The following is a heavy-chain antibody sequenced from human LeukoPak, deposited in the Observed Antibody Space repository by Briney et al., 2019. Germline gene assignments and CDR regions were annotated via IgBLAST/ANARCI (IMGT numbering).Heavy chain of an antibody. D-gene: IGHD3-22*01. J-gene: IGHJ4*02. CDR1: GFTFSDYY. Sequence: GGSLRLSCAASGFTFSDYYMSWIRQAPGKGLEWVSYISSSGSTIYYADSVKGRFTISRDNAKNELYLQMNSLRAEDTAVYYCASGSDYYDSSGYQDYWGQGTLVTVSS. CDR2: ISSSGSTI. CDR3: ASGSDYYDSSGYQDY. V-gene: IGHV3-11*01.